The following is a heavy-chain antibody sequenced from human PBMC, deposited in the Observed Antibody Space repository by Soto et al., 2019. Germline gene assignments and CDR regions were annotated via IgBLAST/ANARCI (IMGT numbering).Heavy chain of an antibody. D-gene: IGHD3-22*01. V-gene: IGHV4-39*07. J-gene: IGHJ4*02. Sequence: SETLSLTCTVSGGSISSRSYFWGWIRQPPGKGLEWIGSISYSGSTYYNPSLKSRVTISVDTSKNQFSLKLSSVTAADTAVYYCARPDSSGRYFDYWGQGTLVTVSS. CDR3: ARPDSSGRYFDY. CDR2: ISYSGST. CDR1: GGSISSRSYF.